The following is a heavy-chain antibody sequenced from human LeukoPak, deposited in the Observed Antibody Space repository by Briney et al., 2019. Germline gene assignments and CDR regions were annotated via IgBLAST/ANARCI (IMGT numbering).Heavy chain of an antibody. CDR1: GFTFSSYA. CDR2: INWNGGST. V-gene: IGHV3-20*04. D-gene: IGHD6-6*01. Sequence: GGSLRLSCAASGFTFSSYAMHWVRQAPGKGLEWVSGINWNGGSTGYADSVKGRFTISRDNAKNSLYLQMSSLRAEDTALYYCAIAARRGDFDYWGQGALVTVFS. CDR3: AIAARRGDFDY. J-gene: IGHJ4*02.